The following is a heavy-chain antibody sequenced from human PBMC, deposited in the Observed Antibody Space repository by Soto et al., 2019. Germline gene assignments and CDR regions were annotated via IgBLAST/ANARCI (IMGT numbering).Heavy chain of an antibody. Sequence: GESLKISCKGSGYSFTSYWISWVRQMPGKGLEWMGRIDPSDSYTNYSPTFQGNVTISADKSISTAYLQWSSLKASDTAMYYCVRHMFLAAAGVGSYYYYGMDVWGQGTTVTVS. V-gene: IGHV5-10-1*01. CDR2: IDPSDSYT. D-gene: IGHD6-13*01. CDR3: VRHMFLAAAGVGSYYYYGMDV. CDR1: GYSFTSYW. J-gene: IGHJ6*02.